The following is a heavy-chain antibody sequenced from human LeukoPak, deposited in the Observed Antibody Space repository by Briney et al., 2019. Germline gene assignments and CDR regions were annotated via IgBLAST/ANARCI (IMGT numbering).Heavy chain of an antibody. CDR2: ISSSSSYI. D-gene: IGHD6-13*01. V-gene: IGHV3-21*04. Sequence: GGSLRLSCAASGFTFSSYSMNWVRQAPGKGLEWVSSISSSSSYIYYADSVKGRFTISRDNAKNSLYLQMNSLRAEDTALYYCARDDSSWYGYYFDYWGQGTLVTVSS. CDR1: GFTFSSYS. J-gene: IGHJ4*02. CDR3: ARDDSSWYGYYFDY.